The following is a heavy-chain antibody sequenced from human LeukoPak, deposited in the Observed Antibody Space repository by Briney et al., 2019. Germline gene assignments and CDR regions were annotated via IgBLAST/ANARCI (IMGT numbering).Heavy chain of an antibody. Sequence: GGSLRLSCAASGFSFSSYWMSWVRQAPGKGLEWVAHIKQDVGEKYYVEAVEGRFTISRDNAKNSLYLKMNSLRGEDTAVYYCARVGGYCSSTSCYDLHYYYYGMDVWGQGTTVTVSS. D-gene: IGHD2-2*01. CDR2: IKQDVGEK. CDR1: GFSFSSYW. J-gene: IGHJ6*02. CDR3: ARVGGYCSSTSCYDLHYYYYGMDV. V-gene: IGHV3-7*02.